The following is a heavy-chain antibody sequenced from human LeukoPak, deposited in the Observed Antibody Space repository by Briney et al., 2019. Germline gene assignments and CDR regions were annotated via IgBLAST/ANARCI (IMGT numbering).Heavy chain of an antibody. CDR3: ASKSSDHGELRFDY. CDR1: GDSIGTYY. V-gene: IGHV4-59*01. Sequence: SETLSLTCTVSGDSIGTYYWSWIRQPPGKGLEWIGYIYYTGTTNYNPSLKSRVTISVDTSKNQFSLRLSSVTAADTAVYYCASKSSDHGELRFDYWGQGTLVTVSS. D-gene: IGHD4-17*01. CDR2: IYYTGTT. J-gene: IGHJ4*02.